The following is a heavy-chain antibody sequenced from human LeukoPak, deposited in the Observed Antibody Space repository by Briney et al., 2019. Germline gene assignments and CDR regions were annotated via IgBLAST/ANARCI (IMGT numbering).Heavy chain of an antibody. J-gene: IGHJ4*02. V-gene: IGHV3-11*05. CDR1: GFTFSDYY. CDR3: VRAVSMSSYYFDC. Sequence: KPGGSLRLSCAASGFTFSDYYMSWIRQAPGKGLEWISYISSSSSYTNYVDSVKGRFTISRDNAKNSLYLQMNSLRAEDTAVYYCVRAVSMSSYYFDCWGQGTLVTVSS. D-gene: IGHD1-14*01. CDR2: ISSSSSYT.